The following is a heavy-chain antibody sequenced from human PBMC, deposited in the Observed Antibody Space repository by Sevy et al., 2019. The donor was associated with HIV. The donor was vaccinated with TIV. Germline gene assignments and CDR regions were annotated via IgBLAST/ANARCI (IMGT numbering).Heavy chain of an antibody. CDR3: ASVVKNDFWDGHVNYYGVDV. J-gene: IGHJ6*02. V-gene: IGHV3-15*01. D-gene: IGHD3-3*01. Sequence: GGSLRLSCAASGFTFNYAWMSWVRQAPGKGLEWVGRIKSKTDGGTADYAAHVKGRFTISRDDSENTLYLQMNSLKTEDTAVYYCASVVKNDFWDGHVNYYGVDVWGQGTTVTVSS. CDR1: GFTFNYAW. CDR2: IKSKTDGGTA.